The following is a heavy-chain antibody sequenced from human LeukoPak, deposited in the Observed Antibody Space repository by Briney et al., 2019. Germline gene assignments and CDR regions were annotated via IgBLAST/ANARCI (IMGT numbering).Heavy chain of an antibody. Sequence: GGSLRLSCAASGFTFSSYWMHWVRQAPGKGLVWVSRINSDGSSTSYADSVKGRFFISRDNLKNTVYLQMSSLRIEDTGVYFCAREGSGLVIHAFDIWGLGTMVTVSS. D-gene: IGHD3/OR15-3a*01. V-gene: IGHV3-74*01. CDR1: GFTFSSYW. CDR3: AREGSGLVIHAFDI. CDR2: INSDGSST. J-gene: IGHJ3*02.